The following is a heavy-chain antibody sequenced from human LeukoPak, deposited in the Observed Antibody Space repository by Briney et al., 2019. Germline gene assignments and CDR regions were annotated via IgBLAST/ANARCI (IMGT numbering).Heavy chain of an antibody. CDR3: ARAQDYYDSTGAFDI. D-gene: IGHD3-22*01. CDR2: IYHSGST. J-gene: IGHJ3*02. Sequence: SETLSLTCAVSGGSISSGGYSWSWIRQPPGKGLEWIGYIYHSGSTYYNPSLKSRVTISVDRSENQFSLKLSSVTAADTTVYYCARAQDYYDSTGAFDIWGRGTMVTVSS. CDR1: GGSISSGGYS. V-gene: IGHV4-30-2*01.